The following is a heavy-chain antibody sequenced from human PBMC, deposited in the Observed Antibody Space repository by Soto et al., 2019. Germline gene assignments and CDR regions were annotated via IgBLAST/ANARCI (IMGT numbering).Heavy chain of an antibody. D-gene: IGHD2-15*01. Sequence: VQLVESGGGLVQPGGSLRLSCAASGFTFSSSEMYWVRQAPGKGLEWISYIHPGGQTIFYAESVKGRFTISRDNAKHSLYLQMNSPRAEDTAVYYCARRGSRWGRGTKVTVSS. J-gene: IGHJ3*01. CDR2: IHPGGQTI. V-gene: IGHV3-48*03. CDR3: ARRGSR. CDR1: GFTFSSSE.